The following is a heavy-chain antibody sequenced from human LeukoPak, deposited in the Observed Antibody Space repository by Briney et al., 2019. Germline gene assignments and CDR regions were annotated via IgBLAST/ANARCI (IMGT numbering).Heavy chain of an antibody. D-gene: IGHD2-2*02. CDR3: AKSRYQLLDHFDY. Sequence: PGGSLRLSCAASVFRFSTYAMSWVRQAPGKGLEWVSAISGSGDRTFYEDSVKGRFTISRDNSKNTLYLQMNSLSAEGTAIYYCAKSRYQLLDHFDYWGQGTLVTVSS. V-gene: IGHV3-23*01. CDR2: ISGSGDRT. CDR1: VFRFSTYA. J-gene: IGHJ4*02.